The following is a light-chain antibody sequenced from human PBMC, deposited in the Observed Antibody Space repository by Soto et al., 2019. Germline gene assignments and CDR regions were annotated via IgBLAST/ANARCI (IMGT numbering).Light chain of an antibody. CDR2: LTY. CDR1: QGIGND. V-gene: IGKV1-17*01. J-gene: IGKJ1*01. CDR3: LQHNSYPRT. Sequence: DIQMTQSPASLSASVGDRVTITCRASQGIGNDLGWYQQKPGKAPKRLIYLTYSLQTGVPSRFSGSGSGTEFSLTISSRQPEDSATYFCLQHNSYPRTFGQGTKVDNK.